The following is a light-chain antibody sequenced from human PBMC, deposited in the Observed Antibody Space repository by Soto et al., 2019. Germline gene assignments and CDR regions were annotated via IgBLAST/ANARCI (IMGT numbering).Light chain of an antibody. CDR3: SSYTSSSTPYV. V-gene: IGLV2-14*01. J-gene: IGLJ1*01. Sequence: QSVLTQPASVSGSPGQSITISCTGTSSDVGGYNYVSWYQQHPVKAPKPMIYDVTNRPSGVSDRFSGSKSGNTASLTISGLQAEDEADYYCSSYTSSSTPYVFGTGTRSPS. CDR1: SSDVGGYNY. CDR2: DVT.